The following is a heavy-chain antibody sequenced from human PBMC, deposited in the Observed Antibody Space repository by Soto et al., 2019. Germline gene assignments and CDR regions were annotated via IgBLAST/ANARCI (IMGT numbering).Heavy chain of an antibody. CDR1: EFTFSNYA. CDR2: ISASGAAT. CDR3: ARCAVLSSTSGGWCNWFDP. Sequence: EVQLLESGGGLVQPAGSLRLSCTASEFTFSNYAMSWVRQAPGKGLERVSAISASGAATYYVDSVKGRFTISRDNSKNTLYVQMNSLRAEDTGVYYCARCAVLSSTSGGWCNWFDPWGQGTLVTVSS. D-gene: IGHD2-21*01. J-gene: IGHJ5*02. V-gene: IGHV3-23*01.